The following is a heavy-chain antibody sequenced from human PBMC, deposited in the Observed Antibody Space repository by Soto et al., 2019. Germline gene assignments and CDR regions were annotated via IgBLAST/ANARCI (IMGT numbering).Heavy chain of an antibody. V-gene: IGHV1-58*02. J-gene: IGHJ6*02. CDR1: GFTFTSSA. Sequence: QMQLVQSGPEVKKPGTSVKVSCKASGFTFTSSAMQWVRQARGQRLEWIGWIVVGSGNTNYAQKFQERVTITRDMSTSTAYMELSSLRSEDTAVYYCAAEWGHGDYGDGYYGMDVWGQGTTVTVSS. CDR3: AAEWGHGDYGDGYYGMDV. CDR2: IVVGSGNT. D-gene: IGHD4-17*01.